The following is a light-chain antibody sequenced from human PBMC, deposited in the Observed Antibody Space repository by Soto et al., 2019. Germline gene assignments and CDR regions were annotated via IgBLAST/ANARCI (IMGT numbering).Light chain of an antibody. CDR1: QSLVSSNGNTF. J-gene: IGKJ1*01. Sequence: DVVMTQSPLSLPVALGQPASISCRSSQSLVSSNGNTFLIWFQHRPGQSPRRLIYKVSNRDSTVPDRFTGRGSGTDFTLEISRVAAAYVGVYYCMQATPWPWSFCQGTKVQIK. CDR3: MQATPWPWS. V-gene: IGKV2-30*01. CDR2: KVS.